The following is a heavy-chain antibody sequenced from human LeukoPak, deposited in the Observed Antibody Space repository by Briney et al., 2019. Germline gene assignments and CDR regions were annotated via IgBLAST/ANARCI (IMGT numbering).Heavy chain of an antibody. CDR1: GGSFSGYY. Sequence: SETLSLTCAVYGGSFSGYYWSWIRQPPGKGLEWIGEINHSGSTNYNPSLKSRVTISVDTSKNQFSLKLSSVTAADTAVYYCARDSGDSSGYYLNSWGQGTLVTVSS. CDR3: ARDSGDSSGYYLNS. J-gene: IGHJ5*02. CDR2: INHSGST. V-gene: IGHV4-34*01. D-gene: IGHD3-22*01.